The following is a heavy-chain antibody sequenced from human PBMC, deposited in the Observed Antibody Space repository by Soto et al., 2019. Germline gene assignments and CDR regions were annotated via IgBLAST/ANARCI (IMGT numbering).Heavy chain of an antibody. D-gene: IGHD6-19*01. Sequence: GGSLRLSCAASGFTFSDYAMHWVRQAPGKGLEWVAVVSHDGRNTHYADSVKGRFTISRESSKNTVSLEMTSLRAEDTAVYYCAKGGRQWLVTSDFNYWGQGALVTVS. J-gene: IGHJ4*02. CDR3: AKGGRQWLVTSDFNY. CDR1: GFTFSDYA. V-gene: IGHV3-30*18. CDR2: VSHDGRNT.